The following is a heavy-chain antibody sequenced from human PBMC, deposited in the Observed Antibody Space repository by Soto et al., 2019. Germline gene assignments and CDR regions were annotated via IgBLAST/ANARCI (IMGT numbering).Heavy chain of an antibody. V-gene: IGHV4-31*03. CDR2: IYYSGST. J-gene: IGHJ1*01. Sequence: QVQLQESGPGLVKPSQTLSRTCTVSGGSISSGGYYWSWIRQHPGKGLEWIGYIYYSGSTYYNPSLKSRVTISVDTSKNQFSLKLSSVTAADTAVYYCAGGVMTTVTTGYFQHWGQGTLVTVSS. CDR1: GGSISSGGYY. CDR3: AGGVMTTVTTGYFQH. D-gene: IGHD4-17*01.